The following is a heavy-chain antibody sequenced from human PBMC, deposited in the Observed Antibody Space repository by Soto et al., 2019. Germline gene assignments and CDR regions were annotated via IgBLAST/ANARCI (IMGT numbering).Heavy chain of an antibody. J-gene: IGHJ6*02. V-gene: IGHV3-30*18. D-gene: IGHD1-1*01. CDR2: ISYDGSNK. Sequence: PGGSLRLSCAASGFTFSSYGMPWVRQAPGKGLEWVAVISYDGSNKYYADSAKGRFTISRDNSKNTLYLQMNSLRAEDTAVYYCTKKIVWNNPDYGMDVWGQGTTVTVSS. CDR1: GFTFSSYG. CDR3: TKKIVWNNPDYGMDV.